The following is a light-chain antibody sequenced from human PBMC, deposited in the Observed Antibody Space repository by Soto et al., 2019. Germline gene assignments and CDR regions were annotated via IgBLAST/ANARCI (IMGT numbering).Light chain of an antibody. V-gene: IGLV2-11*01. CDR2: DVS. CDR1: SSDVGGYNY. CDR3: CSYAGSYTYV. J-gene: IGLJ1*01. Sequence: QSGLTQPRSVSGSPGQSVTISCTGTSSDVGGYNYVSWYQQHPGKAPKLMIYDVSKRPSGVPDRFSGSKSGNTASLTISGFQAEDEADYYCCSYAGSYTYVFGTGTKLTVL.